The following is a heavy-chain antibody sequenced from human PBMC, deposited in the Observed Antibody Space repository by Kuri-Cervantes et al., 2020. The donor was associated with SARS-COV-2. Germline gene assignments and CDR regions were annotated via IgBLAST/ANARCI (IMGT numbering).Heavy chain of an antibody. D-gene: IGHD2/OR15-2a*01. J-gene: IGHJ2*01. V-gene: IGHV3-11*03. CDR1: GFTFSDYY. Sequence: LSLTCAASGFTFSDYYMSWIRQAPGKGLEWVSHISSSSSYTNYADSVKGRFTISRDNAKNSLYLQMNSLRAEDTAVYYCASRGNSRNWYFDLWGRGTLVTVSS. CDR2: ISSSSSYT. CDR3: ASRGNSRNWYFDL.